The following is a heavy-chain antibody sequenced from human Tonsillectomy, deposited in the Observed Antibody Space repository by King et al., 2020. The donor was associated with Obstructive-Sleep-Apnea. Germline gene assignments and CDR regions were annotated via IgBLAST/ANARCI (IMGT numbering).Heavy chain of an antibody. Sequence: VQLVESGGGVVQPGRSLRLSCAASGFTFSSYAMYWVRQAPGKGLEWVAVISCDGSNKYYADSVKGRFTISRDNSKNTLYLQMNSLRAGDTAVYYCARDKDIVVVPAANYYYYGLDVWGQGTTVTVSS. D-gene: IGHD2-2*01. CDR1: GFTFSSYA. V-gene: IGHV3-30*04. CDR3: ARDKDIVVVPAANYYYYGLDV. J-gene: IGHJ6*02. CDR2: ISCDGSNK.